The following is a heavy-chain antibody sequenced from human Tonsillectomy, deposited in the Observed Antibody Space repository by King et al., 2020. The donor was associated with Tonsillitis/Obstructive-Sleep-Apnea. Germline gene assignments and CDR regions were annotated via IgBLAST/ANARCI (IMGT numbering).Heavy chain of an antibody. V-gene: IGHV5-51*03. CDR1: GYSFTTYW. CDR2: IYRGDSDT. Sequence: QLVQSGAEVKKPGESLKISCKGSGYSFTTYWIDWGRQMPGKGLEWMGIIYRGDSDTRYSPSIQGQVTISADKSIRTAYLQWSSLKASDTAIYYFARLRGSCPIAAAFDIWGQGTMVTVSS. D-gene: IGHD6-13*01. J-gene: IGHJ3*02. CDR3: ARLRGSCPIAAAFDI.